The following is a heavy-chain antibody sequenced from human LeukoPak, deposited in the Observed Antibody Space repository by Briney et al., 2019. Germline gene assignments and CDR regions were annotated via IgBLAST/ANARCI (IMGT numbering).Heavy chain of an antibody. Sequence: GRSLRLSCAASGFTFSSYAMHWVRQAPGKGLEWVAFIRYDGTNKFYADSVKGRFTISRDNSKNTVFLQMNSLRTEDTAVYYCAKDQSETFRDYWGQGTLVTVSS. V-gene: IGHV3-30*02. CDR2: IRYDGTNK. D-gene: IGHD3-3*01. CDR1: GFTFSSYA. CDR3: AKDQSETFRDY. J-gene: IGHJ4*02.